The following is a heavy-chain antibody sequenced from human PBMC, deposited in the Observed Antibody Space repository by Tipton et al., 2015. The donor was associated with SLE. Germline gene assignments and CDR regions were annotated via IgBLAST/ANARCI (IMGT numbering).Heavy chain of an antibody. CDR3: ARGMVTWRGAILGVDV. J-gene: IGHJ6*02. CDR2: IYYSGNS. Sequence: RSLRLSCTVSGGPVITGGDYWAWIRQHPGKGLEWIGYIYYSGNSDYNPSLMSRVTMSLDTSKNQFSLRLTSVTAADTAIYYCARGMVTWRGAILGVDVWGQGTTVNVSS. D-gene: IGHD2-21*02. V-gene: IGHV4-31*02. CDR1: GGPVITGGDY.